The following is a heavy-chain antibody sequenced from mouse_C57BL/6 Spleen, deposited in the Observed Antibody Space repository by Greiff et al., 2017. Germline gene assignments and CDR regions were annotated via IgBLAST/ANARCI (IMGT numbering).Heavy chain of an antibody. J-gene: IGHJ1*03. Sequence: QVQLQQPGAELVKPGASVKISCKASGYAFSSYWMNWVKQRPGKGLEWIGQIYPGDGDTNYNGKFKGKATLTADKSSSTAYMQLSSLTSEDSAVYFCARDIYYYGSSYGYFDVWGTGTTVTVSS. CDR2: IYPGDGDT. D-gene: IGHD1-1*01. CDR1: GYAFSSYW. CDR3: ARDIYYYGSSYGYFDV. V-gene: IGHV1-80*01.